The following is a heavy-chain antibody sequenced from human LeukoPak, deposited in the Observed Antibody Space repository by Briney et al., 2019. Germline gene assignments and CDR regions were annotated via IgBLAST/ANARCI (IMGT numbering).Heavy chain of an antibody. CDR2: IYYSGST. V-gene: IGHV4-31*03. J-gene: IGHJ6*03. CDR3: ARDSDYYDSSGYYYANYYYYYMDV. Sequence: SETLSLTCTVSGGSISSGGYYWSWIRQRPGKGLEWIGYIYYSGSTYYNPSLKSRVTISVDTSKNQFSLKLSSVTAADTAVYYCARDSDYYDSSGYYYANYYYYYMDVWGKGTTVTVSS. CDR1: GGSISSGGYY. D-gene: IGHD3-22*01.